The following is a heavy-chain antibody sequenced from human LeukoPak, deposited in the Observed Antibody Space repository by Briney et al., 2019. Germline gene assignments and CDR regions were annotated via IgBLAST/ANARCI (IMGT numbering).Heavy chain of an antibody. J-gene: IGHJ4*02. Sequence: SETLSLTCTVSGGSMSSSYESWVRQPPGKGLEWIAYIYSTGNTKYNPSLASRVTISLDMSKNQFSLTLRSVTAADTAIYYCARRSGSSSGHDFDYWGQGTLVTVSS. CDR1: GGSMSSSY. D-gene: IGHD6-13*01. V-gene: IGHV4-59*01. CDR3: ARRSGSSSGHDFDY. CDR2: IYSTGNT.